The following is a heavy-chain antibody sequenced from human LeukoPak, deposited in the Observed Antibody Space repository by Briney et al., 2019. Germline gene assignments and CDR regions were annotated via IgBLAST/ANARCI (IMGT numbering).Heavy chain of an antibody. Sequence: PGGSLRLSCAASGFTFSSYGMHWVRQAPGKGLEWVAVISYDGSNKYYADSVKGRFTISRDNSKNTLYLQMNSLRAEDTAVYYCASLILGAARGGNGKHDYWGQGTLVTVSS. D-gene: IGHD6-6*01. CDR1: GFTFSSYG. J-gene: IGHJ4*02. V-gene: IGHV3-30*03. CDR3: ASLILGAARGGNGKHDY. CDR2: ISYDGSNK.